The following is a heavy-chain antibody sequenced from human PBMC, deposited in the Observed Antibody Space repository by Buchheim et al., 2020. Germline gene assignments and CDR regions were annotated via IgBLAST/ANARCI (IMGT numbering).Heavy chain of an antibody. D-gene: IGHD6-6*01. CDR2: INPSGGST. CDR3: ARDFGIAARPFDY. CDR1: GGTFSSYA. Sequence: QVQLVQSGAEVKKPGSSVKVSCKASGGTFSSYAISWVRQAPGQGLEWMGIINPSGGSTSYAQKFQGRVTMTRDTSTSTVYMELSSLRSEDTAVYYCARDFGIAARPFDYWGQGTL. V-gene: IGHV1-46*01. J-gene: IGHJ4*02.